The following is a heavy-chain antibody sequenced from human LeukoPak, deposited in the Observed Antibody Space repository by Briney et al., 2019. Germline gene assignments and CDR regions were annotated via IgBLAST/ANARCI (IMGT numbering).Heavy chain of an antibody. V-gene: IGHV1-69*05. Sequence: SVKVSCKASGGTFSSYAISWVRQAPGQEVEWMGGIIPIFGTANYAQKFQGRVTITTDESTSTAYMELNSMRSEDTAVYYCARGRTDNWNYFFDYWGQGTLVTVSS. D-gene: IGHD1-7*01. J-gene: IGHJ4*02. CDR1: GGTFSSYA. CDR2: IIPIFGTA. CDR3: ARGRTDNWNYFFDY.